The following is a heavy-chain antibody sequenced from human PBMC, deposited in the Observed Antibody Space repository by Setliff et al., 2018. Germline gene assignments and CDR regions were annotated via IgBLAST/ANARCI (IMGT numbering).Heavy chain of an antibody. Sequence: KPSETLSLTCTVSGGSISSGTYYWSWIRQPAGKGLEWIGYIYNSGSTNYNPSLKRRVTISLEMSKNQFSLTLSSVTAADTAVYYCARARPATIAGVVPGVADFGIDVWGQGTTVTVSS. CDR3: ARARPATIAGVVPGVADFGIDV. CDR1: GGSISSGTYY. CDR2: IYNSGST. V-gene: IGHV4-61*10. D-gene: IGHD2-2*01. J-gene: IGHJ6*02.